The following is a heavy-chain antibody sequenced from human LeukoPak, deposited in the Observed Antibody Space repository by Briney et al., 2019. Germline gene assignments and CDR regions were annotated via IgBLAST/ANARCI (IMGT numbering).Heavy chain of an antibody. Sequence: SQTLSLTCTVSGGSISSGSYHWSWIRQPAGKGLEWIGRIYTSGSTNYNPSLKSRVTISVDTSKNQFSLKLSSVTAADTAVYYCARAESSSWFNWFDPWGQGTLVTVSS. CDR3: ARAESSSWFNWFDP. CDR2: IYTSGST. CDR1: GGSISSGSYH. J-gene: IGHJ5*02. D-gene: IGHD6-13*01. V-gene: IGHV4-61*02.